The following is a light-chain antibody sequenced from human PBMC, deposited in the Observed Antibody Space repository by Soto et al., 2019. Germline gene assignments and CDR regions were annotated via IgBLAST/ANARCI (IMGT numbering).Light chain of an antibody. CDR1: QGISSY. CDR3: QQYYSYPFT. Sequence: AIRMTQSPSSFSASTGDRVTITCRASQGISSYLAWYQQKPGTAPKLLIYAASTLQSGVPSRFSGSGSGTDFTLTISCLQSEDFATYYCQQYYSYPFTFCPGTKVDIK. CDR2: AAS. V-gene: IGKV1-8*01. J-gene: IGKJ3*01.